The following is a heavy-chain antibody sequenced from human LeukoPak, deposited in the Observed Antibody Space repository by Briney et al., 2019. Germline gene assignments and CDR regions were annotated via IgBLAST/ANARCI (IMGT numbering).Heavy chain of an antibody. CDR1: GGSISSYY. CDR2: IYYSGST. CDR3: ARENPPQNWFDP. J-gene: IGHJ5*02. V-gene: IGHV4-59*01. Sequence: SETLSLTCTVSGGSISSYYWSWIRQPPGKGLEWIGYIYYSGSTNYNPSLNSRVTISVDTSKNQFSLKLSSVTAADPAVYYFARENPPQNWFDPWGQGTLVTVSS. D-gene: IGHD1-14*01.